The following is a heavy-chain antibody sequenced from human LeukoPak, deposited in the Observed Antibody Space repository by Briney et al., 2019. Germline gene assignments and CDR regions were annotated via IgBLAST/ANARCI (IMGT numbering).Heavy chain of an antibody. Sequence: SETLSLTCTVSGGSISSYYWSWIRQPPGKGLEWIGYIYYSGSTNYNPSLKSRVTISVDTSKNQFSLKLSSVTAAGTAVYYCARVTSRVHGDYAVWVAFDIWGQGTMVTVSS. V-gene: IGHV4-59*01. CDR2: IYYSGST. CDR3: ARVTSRVHGDYAVWVAFDI. J-gene: IGHJ3*02. CDR1: GGSISSYY. D-gene: IGHD4-17*01.